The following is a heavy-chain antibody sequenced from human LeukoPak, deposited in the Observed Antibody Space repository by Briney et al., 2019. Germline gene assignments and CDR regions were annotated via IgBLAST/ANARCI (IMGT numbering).Heavy chain of an antibody. D-gene: IGHD3-16*02. CDR1: GFTFSSYS. J-gene: IGHJ4*02. CDR3: ARDEEEDYDYVWGSYRYGNDY. V-gene: IGHV3-21*01. CDR2: ISSSSYI. Sequence: GGSLRLSCAASGFTFSSYSMNWVRQAPGKGLEWVSSISSSSYIYYADSVKGRFTISRDNAKNSLYLQMNSLRAEDTAVYYCARDEEEDYDYVWGSYRYGNDYWGQGTLVTVSS.